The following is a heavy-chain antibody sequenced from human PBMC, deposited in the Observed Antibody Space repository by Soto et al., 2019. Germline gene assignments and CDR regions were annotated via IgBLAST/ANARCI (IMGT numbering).Heavy chain of an antibody. D-gene: IGHD5-12*01. CDR3: ARGKNSGYDYFDF. J-gene: IGHJ4*02. CDR1: GYIFNDYY. Sequence: GASVKVSCKASGYIFNDYYLHWVRQAPGQGLEWMGWILPGSGATHFAQKFQGRVTMTRDTSVSTFYMELSSLRSDDTAVYYCARGKNSGYDYFDFWGQGTLVTVSS. CDR2: ILPGSGAT. V-gene: IGHV1-2*02.